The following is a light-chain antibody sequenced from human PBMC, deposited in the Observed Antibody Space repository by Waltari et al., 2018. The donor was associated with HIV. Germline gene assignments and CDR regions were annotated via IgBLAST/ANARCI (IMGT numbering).Light chain of an antibody. V-gene: IGLV2-11*01. CDR2: DFN. Sequence: QSALTQPRSVSGSPGQSVTISCTGTSSDVGDYNYVSWYQQHPAKAPKLLIFDFNKRPSGFPDRFSGSKSGNTASLTISGLQAEDEADYYCCSYADDYTWVFGGGTKLTVL. J-gene: IGLJ3*02. CDR1: SSDVGDYNY. CDR3: CSYADDYTWV.